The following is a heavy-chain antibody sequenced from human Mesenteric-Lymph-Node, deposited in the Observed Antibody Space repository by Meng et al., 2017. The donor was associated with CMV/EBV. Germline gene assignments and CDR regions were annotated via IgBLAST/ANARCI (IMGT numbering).Heavy chain of an antibody. D-gene: IGHD6-19*01. Sequence: ASVKVSCKASGYTFTGFYLHWVRQAPGQGLEWMGWINPDSGGTNYAQKFRGRVTMTRDTSITTAYLHLSSLRSDDTAVYFCAKGRGWDYFDYWGLGTLVTVSS. V-gene: IGHV1-2*02. CDR2: INPDSGGT. J-gene: IGHJ4*02. CDR3: AKGRGWDYFDY. CDR1: GYTFTGFY.